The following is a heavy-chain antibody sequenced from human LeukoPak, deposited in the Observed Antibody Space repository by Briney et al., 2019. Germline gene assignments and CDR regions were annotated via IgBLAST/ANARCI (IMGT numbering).Heavy chain of an antibody. CDR3: AKNAGRYFDWGRYYFDY. Sequence: GGSLRLSCAASGFTFSSYGMHWVRQAPGKGLEWVAFIRYDGSNKYYADSVKGRFTISRDNSKNTLYLQMNSLRAEDTAVYYCAKNAGRYFDWGRYYFDYWGQGTLVTVSS. J-gene: IGHJ4*02. CDR2: IRYDGSNK. CDR1: GFTFSSYG. D-gene: IGHD3-9*01. V-gene: IGHV3-30*02.